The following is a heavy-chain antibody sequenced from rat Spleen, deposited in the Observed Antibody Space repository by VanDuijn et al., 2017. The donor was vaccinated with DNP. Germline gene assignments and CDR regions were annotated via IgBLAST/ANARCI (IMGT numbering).Heavy chain of an antibody. J-gene: IGHJ3*01. CDR2: ITSSDGNT. D-gene: IGHD1-11*01. CDR3: ARQDYGGYGAY. Sequence: EVQLVESGGDLVRPGRSLKLSCVASGFTFKNYWMTWIRHVPGKGLEWVASITSSDGNTYYRDSVKDRFTISRDNAKNTQYLQMDSLRSDDTDTYYCARQDYGGYGAYWGQGTLVTVSS. V-gene: IGHV5-31*01. CDR1: GFTFKNYW.